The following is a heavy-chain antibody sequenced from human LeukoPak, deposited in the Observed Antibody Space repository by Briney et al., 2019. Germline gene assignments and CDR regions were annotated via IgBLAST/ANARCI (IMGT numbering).Heavy chain of an antibody. CDR3: ARGIRLLAAAGTGTGTNY. D-gene: IGHD6-13*01. J-gene: IGHJ4*02. CDR2: INPNSGGT. V-gene: IGHV1-2*02. CDR1: GYTFTGYY. Sequence: ASVKVSCKASGYTFTGYYMRWVRQAPGQGLEWMGWINPNSGGTNYAQKFQGRVTMTRDTSISTAYMELSRLRSDDTAVYYCARGIRLLAAAGTGTGTNYWGQGTLVTVSS.